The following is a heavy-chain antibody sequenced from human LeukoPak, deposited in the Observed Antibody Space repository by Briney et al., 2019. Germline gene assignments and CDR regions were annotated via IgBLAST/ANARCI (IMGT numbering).Heavy chain of an antibody. V-gene: IGHV1-2*02. D-gene: IGHD4-23*01. CDR1: GYTFTGYY. CDR3: ARGAYGGNSYYFDY. Sequence: ASVKVSCKASGYTFTGYYMHWVRQAPGQGLEWMGWINPNSGGTNYAQKFQGRVTMTRDTSISTAYMELSRLRSDDTAVYYCARGAYGGNSYYFDYWGQGTLVTVSS. CDR2: INPNSGGT. J-gene: IGHJ4*02.